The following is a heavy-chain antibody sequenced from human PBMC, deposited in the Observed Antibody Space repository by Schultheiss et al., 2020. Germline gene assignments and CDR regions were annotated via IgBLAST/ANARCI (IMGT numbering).Heavy chain of an antibody. J-gene: IGHJ6*02. D-gene: IGHD2-2*02. V-gene: IGHV4-59*12. CDR1: GGSISSYY. Sequence: SQTLSLTCTVSGGSISSYYWSWIRQPPGKGLEWIGYIYYSGSTNYNPSLKSRVTISVDTSKNQFSLKLSSVTAADTAVYYCARAPPVVPAAISYYYYGMDGWGQGTTVTVSS. CDR3: ARAPPVVPAAISYYYYGMDG. CDR2: IYYSGST.